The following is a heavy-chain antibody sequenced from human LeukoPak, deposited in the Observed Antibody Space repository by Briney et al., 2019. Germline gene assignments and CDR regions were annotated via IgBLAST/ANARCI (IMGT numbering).Heavy chain of an antibody. D-gene: IGHD2-2*01. V-gene: IGHV3-23*01. CDR2: ISGSGGST. CDR1: GFTFSNYG. J-gene: IGHJ4*02. CDR3: ARESLQGYCSSTSCYGDIDY. Sequence: GGSLRLSCAASGFTFSNYGMSWVRQAPGKGLEWVSVISGSGGSTNYADSVKGRFTISRDNAKNSLYLQMNSLRAEDTAVYYCARESLQGYCSSTSCYGDIDYWGQGTLVTVSS.